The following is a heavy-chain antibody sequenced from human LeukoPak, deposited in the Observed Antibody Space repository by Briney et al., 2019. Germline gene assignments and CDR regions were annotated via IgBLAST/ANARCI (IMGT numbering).Heavy chain of an antibody. CDR3: AKDGIVVVPAADA. CDR1: GFTFSSHA. Sequence: GGSLRLSCAASGFTFSSHAMNWVRQAPGKGLEWVSAISGSGGSTYYADSVKGRFTISRDNSKNTLYLQMNSLRAEDTAVYYCAKDGIVVVPAADAWGQGTLVTVSS. CDR2: ISGSGGST. D-gene: IGHD2-2*01. J-gene: IGHJ5*02. V-gene: IGHV3-23*01.